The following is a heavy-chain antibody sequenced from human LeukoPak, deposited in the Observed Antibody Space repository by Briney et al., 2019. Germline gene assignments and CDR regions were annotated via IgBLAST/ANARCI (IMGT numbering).Heavy chain of an antibody. J-gene: IGHJ6*02. Sequence: QSGGSLRFSCAAYGFTFSSYDMHWVRPAPGKGLEGVAVIWFDGSNKYYADSVKGRFTISRDNSKNTLFLQMNSLRAEDTAVYYCAKPLHGKNCIGACYYGVDVWGQGTTVTVSS. CDR1: GFTFSSYD. D-gene: IGHD6-13*01. V-gene: IGHV3-30*02. CDR3: AKPLHGKNCIGACYYGVDV. CDR2: IWFDGSNK.